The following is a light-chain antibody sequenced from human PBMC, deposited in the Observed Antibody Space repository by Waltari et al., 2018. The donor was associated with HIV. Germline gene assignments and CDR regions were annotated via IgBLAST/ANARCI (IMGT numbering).Light chain of an antibody. CDR1: QSIRSY. V-gene: IGKV1-39*01. Sequence: DIQMTQSPSSLSASVGDRVTITCRASQSIRSYLNWYQQKPGKAPKVLMYAASTLQSGVPSRFSGSGSGTDFTLTISSLQPEDFAIYYCQQSYSIPLTFGGGTKVEIK. J-gene: IGKJ4*01. CDR3: QQSYSIPLT. CDR2: AAS.